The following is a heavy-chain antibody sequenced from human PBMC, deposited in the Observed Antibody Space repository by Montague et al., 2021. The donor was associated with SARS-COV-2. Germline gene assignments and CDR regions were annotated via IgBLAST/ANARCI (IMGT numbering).Heavy chain of an antibody. Sequence: SETLSLTCAVYGGPFSGYYWSWICQPPGKELEWIGEINHSGSTKYNPSLKSRVTISVDTSKNQFSLKLSSVTAADTAVYYCARKGSGRSDLAYWGQGTLVTVSS. D-gene: IGHD1-26*01. CDR1: GGPFSGYY. J-gene: IGHJ4*02. CDR2: INHSGST. CDR3: ARKGSGRSDLAY. V-gene: IGHV4-34*01.